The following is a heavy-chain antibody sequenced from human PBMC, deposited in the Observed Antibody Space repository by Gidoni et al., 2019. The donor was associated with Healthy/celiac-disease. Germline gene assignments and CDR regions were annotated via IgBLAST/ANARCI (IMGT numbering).Heavy chain of an antibody. J-gene: IGHJ4*02. V-gene: IGHV4-31*03. Sequence: QVQLQESGPGLVKPSQTLSLTCTVSGGSISGGGSYWSWIRQHPGKGREWIGYIYYSGSTYYNPSLKSRFTISVDTSKNQFSLKRSSVTAADTAVYYCARETWTTVRGGGFYYFDYWGQGTLVTVSS. CDR3: ARETWTTVRGGGFYYFDY. D-gene: IGHD4-17*01. CDR2: IYYSGST. CDR1: GGSISGGGSY.